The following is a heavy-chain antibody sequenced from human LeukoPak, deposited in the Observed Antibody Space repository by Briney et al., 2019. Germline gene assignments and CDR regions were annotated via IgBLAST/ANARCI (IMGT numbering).Heavy chain of an antibody. CDR2: IQQDGSDK. D-gene: IGHD3-22*01. J-gene: IGHJ4*02. V-gene: IGHV3-7*01. Sequence: PGGSLRLSCAASGFTFSSSWMSWVRRAPGKGLEWVANIQQDGSDKYYVDSVKGRFTISRDNAKNSLYLQMNSLRAEDTAVYYCARDLYRIVVVPHYFDYWGQGTLVTVSS. CDR3: ARDLYRIVVVPHYFDY. CDR1: GFTFSSSW.